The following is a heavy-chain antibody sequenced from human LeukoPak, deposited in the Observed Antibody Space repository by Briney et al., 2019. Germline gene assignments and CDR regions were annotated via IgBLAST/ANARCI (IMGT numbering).Heavy chain of an antibody. D-gene: IGHD2-2*01. Sequence: PGGSLRLSCAASGFTFSSYWVHWVRQAPGKRLVWVSRINSDGSSTNYADSVKGRFTISRDNAKNTLYVQMNSLRAEDTAVYYCAARGYCSGTSCLLEYWGQGTLVTVSS. CDR3: AARGYCSGTSCLLEY. J-gene: IGHJ4*02. CDR2: INSDGSST. CDR1: GFTFSSYW. V-gene: IGHV3-74*01.